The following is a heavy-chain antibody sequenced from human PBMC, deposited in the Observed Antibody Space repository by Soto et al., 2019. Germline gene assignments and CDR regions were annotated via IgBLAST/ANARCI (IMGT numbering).Heavy chain of an antibody. CDR2: ISSSSYYM. V-gene: IGHV3-21*01. Sequence: EVQLVESGGGLVKPGGSLRLSCAASGFSFSRYTMSWVRQAPGKGLEWVSAISSSSYYMYYADSVRGRFTISRDNAENSLYLQMNSLRAEDTAVYYCARDLGDSSSSSWDYYYGMDVWGQGTTVTVSS. J-gene: IGHJ6*02. CDR1: GFSFSRYT. CDR3: ARDLGDSSSSSWDYYYGMDV. D-gene: IGHD6-6*01.